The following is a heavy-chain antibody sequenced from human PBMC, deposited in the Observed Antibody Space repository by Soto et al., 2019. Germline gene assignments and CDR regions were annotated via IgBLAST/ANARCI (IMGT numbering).Heavy chain of an antibody. CDR1: GFTFSSYG. Sequence: QVQLVESGGGVVPPGRSLRLSCAASGFTFSSYGMHRVRQAPGKGLGGVAVISYDGSNKYYADSVKGRFTISRDNSKNTLYLQMNSLRAEDTAVYYCAKGLWATVTTGAFDIWGQGTMVTVSS. V-gene: IGHV3-30*18. CDR3: AKGLWATVTTGAFDI. J-gene: IGHJ3*02. D-gene: IGHD4-17*01. CDR2: ISYDGSNK.